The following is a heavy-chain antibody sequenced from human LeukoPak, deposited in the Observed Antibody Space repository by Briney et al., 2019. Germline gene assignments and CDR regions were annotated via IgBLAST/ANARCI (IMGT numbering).Heavy chain of an antibody. CDR3: AKLGDIGGSSNYYYYGMDV. CDR2: ISWNSGSI. D-gene: IGHD1-26*01. J-gene: IGHJ6*02. CDR1: GFTFDGYA. Sequence: PGGSLRLSCAASGFTFDGYAMHWVRQAPGKGLEWVSGISWNSGSIGYADSVKGRFTISRDNAKNSLYLQMNSLRAEDTALYYCAKLGDIGGSSNYYYYGMDVWGQGTTVTVSS. V-gene: IGHV3-9*01.